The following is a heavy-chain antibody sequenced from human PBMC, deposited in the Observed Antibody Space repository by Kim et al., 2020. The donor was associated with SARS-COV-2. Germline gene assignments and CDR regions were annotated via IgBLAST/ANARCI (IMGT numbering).Heavy chain of an antibody. Sequence: GGSLRLSCAASGFTFGSYWMSWVRQAPGKGLEWVANIKEDGSEKYYVDSVKGRFTISRDNAKNSLHLQMSSLRGEDTGVYYCARDRYNWNGVNTMDVWGKGTTVTVSS. V-gene: IGHV3-7*01. CDR1: GFTFGSYW. J-gene: IGHJ6*03. CDR3: ARDRYNWNGVNTMDV. CDR2: IKEDGSEK. D-gene: IGHD1-1*01.